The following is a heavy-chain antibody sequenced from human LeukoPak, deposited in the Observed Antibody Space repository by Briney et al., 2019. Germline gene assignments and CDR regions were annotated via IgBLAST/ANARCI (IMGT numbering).Heavy chain of an antibody. V-gene: IGHV4-59*01. J-gene: IGHJ3*02. CDR2: IYYSGDT. CDR1: GGSISSYY. Sequence: PSETLSLTCTVSGGSISSYYWSWIRQPAGKGLEWIGYIYYSGDTNYNPSLQSRVTVSVDTSKNQFSLKLTSVTAADTAVYYCAKSNGYGLIDIWGQGTMVTVSS. D-gene: IGHD3-10*01. CDR3: AKSNGYGLIDI.